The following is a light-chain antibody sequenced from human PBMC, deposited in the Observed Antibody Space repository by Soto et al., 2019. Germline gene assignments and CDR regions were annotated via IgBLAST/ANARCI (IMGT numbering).Light chain of an antibody. Sequence: EIVLTQSPATLCLSQGERATLSCRASQSVSSYLAWYQQKPGQAPRLLIYDASNRATGIPARFSGSGSGTDFTLTISSLEPEDFAVYYCEQRSNCPPWTFGQGTKVEIK. V-gene: IGKV3-11*01. CDR3: EQRSNCPPWT. J-gene: IGKJ1*01. CDR1: QSVSSY. CDR2: DAS.